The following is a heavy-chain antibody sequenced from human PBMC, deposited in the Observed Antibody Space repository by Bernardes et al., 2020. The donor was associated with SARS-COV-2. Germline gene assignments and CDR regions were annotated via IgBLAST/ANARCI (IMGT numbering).Heavy chain of an antibody. CDR1: GYTLIELS. D-gene: IGHD6-13*01. CDR2: FDPEAAET. V-gene: IGHV1-24*01. J-gene: IGHJ6*02. CDR3: ATAFAVAGTPSNYNYYSGMDV. Sequence: ASVKVSCKVSGYTLIELSMHWVRQAPGKGLEWMGGFDPEAAETIYAQKFQGRVTMTEDTSTDTAYMELSSLRSEDTAVYYCATAFAVAGTPSNYNYYSGMDVWGQGTTVTVSS.